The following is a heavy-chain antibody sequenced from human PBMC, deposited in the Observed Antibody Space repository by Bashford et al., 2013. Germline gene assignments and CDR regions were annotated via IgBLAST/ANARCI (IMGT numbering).Heavy chain of an antibody. Sequence: WVRQAPGQGFEWMGWIYPDSGATDYGESFQGRVTLSRDTSISTAYMELSGLKSDDTAIYYCATGQRKYVGSTFDFWGQGTQVTVSS. D-gene: IGHD3-16*01. V-gene: IGHV1-2*02. CDR3: ATGQRKYVGSTFDF. CDR2: IYPDSGAT. J-gene: IGHJ4*02.